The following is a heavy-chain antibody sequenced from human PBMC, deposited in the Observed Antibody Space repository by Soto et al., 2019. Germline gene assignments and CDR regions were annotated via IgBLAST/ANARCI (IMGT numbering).Heavy chain of an antibody. CDR3: ASTEGYNRPRYYYYYGMDV. J-gene: IGHJ6*02. D-gene: IGHD5-12*01. Sequence: LRLSCAASGFTFSSYGMHWVRQAPGKGLEWVAVISYDGSNKYYADSVKGRFTISRDNSKNTLYLQMNSLRAEDTAVYYCASTEGYNRPRYYYYYGMDVWGQGTTVTVSS. CDR1: GFTFSSYG. V-gene: IGHV3-30*03. CDR2: ISYDGSNK.